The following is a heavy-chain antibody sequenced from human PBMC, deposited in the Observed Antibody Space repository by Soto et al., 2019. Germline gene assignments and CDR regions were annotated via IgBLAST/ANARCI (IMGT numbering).Heavy chain of an antibody. V-gene: IGHV1-18*01. D-gene: IGHD5-18*01. CDR2: ISTYNGYT. Sequence: QVQLVQSGAEVKKPGASVRVSCKASGYTFTSYSFSWLRQAPGQGLEWMRRISTYNGYTKYAEKFLGRVTMTTDTSTSTAYMELRSLRSNDTAVYFCAGLEIEYRYDNFDYWGQGTLVTVS. CDR3: AGLEIEYRYDNFDY. J-gene: IGHJ4*02. CDR1: GYTFTSYS.